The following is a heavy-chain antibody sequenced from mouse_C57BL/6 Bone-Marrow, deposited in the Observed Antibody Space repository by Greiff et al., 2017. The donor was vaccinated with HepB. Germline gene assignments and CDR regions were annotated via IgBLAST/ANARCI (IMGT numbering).Heavy chain of an antibody. D-gene: IGHD1-1*01. Sequence: VQLKESGPELVKPGASVKISCKASGYSFTDYNMNWVKQSNGKSLEWIGVINPNYGTTSYNQKFKGKATLTVDQSSSTAYMQRNSLTSEDSAVYYCAPSHYYGSSLYFDYWGQGTTLTVSS. J-gene: IGHJ2*01. CDR2: INPNYGTT. CDR1: GYSFTDYN. V-gene: IGHV1-39*01. CDR3: APSHYYGSSLYFDY.